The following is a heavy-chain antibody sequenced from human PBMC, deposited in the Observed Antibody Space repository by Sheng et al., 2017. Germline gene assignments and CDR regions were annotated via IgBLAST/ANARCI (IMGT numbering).Heavy chain of an antibody. CDR1: GGSISSSSYY. V-gene: IGHV4-39*07. CDR3: ARSGIVVVPAAIDY. J-gene: IGHJ4*02. D-gene: IGHD2-2*01. Sequence: QLQLQESGPGLVKPSETLSLTCTVSGGSISSSSYYWGWIRQPPGKGLEWIGSIYYSGSTYYNPSLKSRVTISVDTSKNQFSLKLSSVTAADTAVYYCARSGIVVVPAAIDYWGQGTLVTVSS. CDR2: IYYSGST.